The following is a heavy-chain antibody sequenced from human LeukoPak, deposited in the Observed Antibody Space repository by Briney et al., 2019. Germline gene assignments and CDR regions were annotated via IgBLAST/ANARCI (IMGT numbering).Heavy chain of an antibody. D-gene: IGHD3-10*01. CDR2: VYSSGRT. Sequence: PSQTLFLTCNVAGDSISSGSYYWSWIRQPAGKGLEWIGRVYSSGRTNYNPSLKSRGTISVDTSKNQFSLELSPVTAADTAVYYCARERLAMVRGVIPKEAWGWFDPWGQGTLVTVSS. V-gene: IGHV4-61*02. CDR1: GDSISSGSYY. J-gene: IGHJ5*02. CDR3: ARERLAMVRGVIPKEAWGWFDP.